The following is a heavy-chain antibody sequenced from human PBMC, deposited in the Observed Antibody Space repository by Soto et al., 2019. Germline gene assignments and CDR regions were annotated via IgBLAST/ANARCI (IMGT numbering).Heavy chain of an antibody. CDR3: ATGSQTLDY. V-gene: IGHV1-8*01. CDR2: MDSYTGNT. Sequence: QAQLVQSGAEVKKPGASVKVSCKASGYTLSTYDINWVRQAAGRGLEWMGWMDSYTGNTGYAQEFQGRLIMTRDTSINAVYMELSSLQSEDTAVYFCATGSQTLDYWGQGTLVTVSS. CDR1: GYTLSTYD. J-gene: IGHJ4*02.